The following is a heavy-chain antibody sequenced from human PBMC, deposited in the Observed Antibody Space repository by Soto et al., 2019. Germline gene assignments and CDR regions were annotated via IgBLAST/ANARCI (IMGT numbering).Heavy chain of an antibody. CDR3: ARRWGEGRVDY. CDR2: IYHSGNT. D-gene: IGHD3-10*01. J-gene: IGHJ4*02. V-gene: IGHV4-59*12. CDR1: GVSTSRYY. Sequence: SETLSLTCTVSGVSTSRYYWSLLRQPPGKGLEWIGYIYHSGNTNYNPSLKSRVTMAVDKSRNQFSLKLSSVTAADTAVYYCARRWGEGRVDYWGQGTLVTVSS.